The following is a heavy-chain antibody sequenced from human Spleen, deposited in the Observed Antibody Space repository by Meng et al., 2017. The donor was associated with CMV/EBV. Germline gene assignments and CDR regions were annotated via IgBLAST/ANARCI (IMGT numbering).Heavy chain of an antibody. Sequence: ASVKVSCKASVYSLTRYYISWVRQAPGQGFEWMGWIGVHNGNTNYAQKLQGRVTMTTDTSTSTAYMELRSLRSDDTAVYYCARDGRGYYGSGSYKPFDPWGQGALVTVSS. CDR2: IGVHNGNT. D-gene: IGHD3-10*01. CDR3: ARDGRGYYGSGSYKPFDP. V-gene: IGHV1-18*01. J-gene: IGHJ5*02. CDR1: VYSLTRYY.